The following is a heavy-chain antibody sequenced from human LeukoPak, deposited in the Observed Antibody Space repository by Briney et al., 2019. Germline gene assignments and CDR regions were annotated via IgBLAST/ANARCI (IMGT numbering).Heavy chain of an antibody. Sequence: GGSLRLSCAASGFSFSSYAMSWVRQAPGKGLEWVSSISGSGDNTYYAESVKGRFTFSRGNSKNTLFLQMNSLRAEDTAVLYCAKRSGYTTGWFFDFWGQGTLVTVSS. D-gene: IGHD6-19*01. CDR2: ISGSGDNT. CDR1: GFSFSSYA. CDR3: AKRSGYTTGWFFDF. J-gene: IGHJ4*02. V-gene: IGHV3-23*01.